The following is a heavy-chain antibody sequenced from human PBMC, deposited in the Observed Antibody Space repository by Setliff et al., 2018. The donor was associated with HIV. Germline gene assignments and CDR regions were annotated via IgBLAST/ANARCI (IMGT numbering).Heavy chain of an antibody. CDR3: ARRRGYGYTFDN. CDR1: DDALSSSNYY. CDR2: IYYSGTT. V-gene: IGHV4-39*01. D-gene: IGHD5-12*01. J-gene: IGHJ4*02. Sequence: PSETLSLTCSVSDDALSSSNYYWGRVRQPPGKGLEWIAMIYYSGTTYYSPSLKSRVTISVDTSMKQLFLRLNYVTAADTPVYYCARRRGYGYTFDNWGQGLLVTVSS.